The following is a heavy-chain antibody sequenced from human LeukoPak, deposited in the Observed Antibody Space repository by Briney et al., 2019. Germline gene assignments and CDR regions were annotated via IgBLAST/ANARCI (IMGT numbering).Heavy chain of an antibody. D-gene: IGHD3-22*01. V-gene: IGHV3-23*01. CDR3: ARHGLNYDSSGYYYLGN. J-gene: IGHJ4*02. Sequence: GGSLRLSCAASGFTFSSYAMSWVRQAPGKGLEWVSAISGSGGSTYYADSVKGRFTISRDNSKNTLNLQMNSLRDEDTAVYYCARHGLNYDSSGYYYLGNWGQGTLVTVSS. CDR1: GFTFSSYA. CDR2: ISGSGGST.